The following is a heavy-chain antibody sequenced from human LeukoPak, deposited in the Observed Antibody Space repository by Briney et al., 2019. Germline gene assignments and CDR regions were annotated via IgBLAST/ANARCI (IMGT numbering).Heavy chain of an antibody. J-gene: IGHJ4*02. CDR1: GFTFSSYS. CDR3: ASLYGDYVGGDY. CDR2: ISSSSII. V-gene: IGHV3-48*01. Sequence: GGSLRLSCAASGFTFSSYSMNWVRQAPGKGLEWVSYISSSSIIHYADSVKGRFTISRDNAKNSLYLQMNSLRAEDTAVYYCASLYGDYVGGDYWGQGTLVTVSS. D-gene: IGHD4-17*01.